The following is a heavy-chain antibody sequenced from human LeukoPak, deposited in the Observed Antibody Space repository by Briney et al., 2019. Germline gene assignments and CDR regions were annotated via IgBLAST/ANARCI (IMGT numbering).Heavy chain of an antibody. CDR2: IYYSGST. J-gene: IGHJ4*02. CDR3: ARQDPAAEGPFDY. Sequence: KPSETLSLTCTVSGGSISSSSYYWGWIRQPPGKGLEWIGSIYYSGSTYYNPSLKSRVTISVDTSKNQFSLKLSSVTAADTAVYYCARQDPAAEGPFDYWGQGTLVTVSS. CDR1: GGSISSSSYY. V-gene: IGHV4-39*07. D-gene: IGHD2-2*01.